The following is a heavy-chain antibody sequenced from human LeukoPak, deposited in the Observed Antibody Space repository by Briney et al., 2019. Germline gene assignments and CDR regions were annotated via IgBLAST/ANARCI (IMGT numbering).Heavy chain of an antibody. CDR2: IYHSGST. J-gene: IGHJ5*02. Sequence: SETLSLTCAVYVGSFSNYHWSWIRQPPGKGLEWIGEIYHSGSTNYNPSLKSRVTISVDKSKNQFSLKLSSVTAADTAMYYCSRLPDPWGQGTLVTVSS. V-gene: IGHV4-34*01. CDR1: VGSFSNYH. CDR3: SRLPDP.